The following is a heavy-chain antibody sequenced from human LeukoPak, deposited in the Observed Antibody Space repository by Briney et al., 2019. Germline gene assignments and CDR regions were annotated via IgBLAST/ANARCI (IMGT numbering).Heavy chain of an antibody. D-gene: IGHD5-18*01. J-gene: IGHJ4*02. CDR3: ARANTAMVTIGEGFDY. Sequence: ASVKVSCKASGYTFTSYGISWVRQAPGQGLEWMGWISAYNGKTNYAQKLQGRVTMTTDTSTSTAYMELRSLRSDDTAVYYCARANTAMVTIGEGFDYWGQGTLVTVSS. V-gene: IGHV1-18*01. CDR2: ISAYNGKT. CDR1: GYTFTSYG.